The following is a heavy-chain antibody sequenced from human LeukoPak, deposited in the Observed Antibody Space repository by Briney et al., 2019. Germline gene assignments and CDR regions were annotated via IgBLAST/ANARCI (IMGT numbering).Heavy chain of an antibody. D-gene: IGHD6-19*01. CDR2: ISLYHGNT. CDR1: GYSFNTYG. CDR3: ARERISVAGNQGPVIDH. V-gene: IGHV1-18*01. J-gene: IGHJ1*01. Sequence: ASVKVSYKASGYSFNTYGNRWVRLAQGPGMEWLGWISLYHGNTLHSYKFHGSVAMTTDTSTTTASMELRNLRSDHPALYYSARERISVAGNQGPVIDHWGPGTPVTVPS.